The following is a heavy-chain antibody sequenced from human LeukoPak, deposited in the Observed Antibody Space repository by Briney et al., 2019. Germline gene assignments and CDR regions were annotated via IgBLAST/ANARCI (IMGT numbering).Heavy chain of an antibody. CDR1: GGSFSGYY. Sequence: LKPSETLSLTCAVYGGSFSGYYWSWIRQPPGKGLEWIGEINHSGSTNYNPSLKSRVTISVDTSKNQFSLKLSSVTAADTAVYYCARGQRIAVAGRKHRCWFDPWGQGTLVTVSS. CDR2: INHSGST. CDR3: ARGQRIAVAGRKHRCWFDP. V-gene: IGHV4-34*01. D-gene: IGHD6-19*01. J-gene: IGHJ5*02.